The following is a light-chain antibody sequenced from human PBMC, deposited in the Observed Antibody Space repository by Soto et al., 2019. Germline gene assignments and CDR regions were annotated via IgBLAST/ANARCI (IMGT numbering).Light chain of an antibody. J-gene: IGKJ2*01. CDR2: KAS. Sequence: DIQMTQSPSTLSASVGDRVTITCRARQRISNWLAWYQQKPGKAPKLLIYKASSLESGVPSRFSGSGSGTEFTLTISSLQPDDFATYYCQEYNSSFGQGSKVEIK. V-gene: IGKV1-5*03. CDR3: QEYNSS. CDR1: QRISNW.